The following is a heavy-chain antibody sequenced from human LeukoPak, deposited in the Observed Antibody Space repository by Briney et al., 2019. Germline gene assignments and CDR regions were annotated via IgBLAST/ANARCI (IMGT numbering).Heavy chain of an antibody. V-gene: IGHV4-59*11. CDR2: IYYSGST. J-gene: IGHJ6*03. D-gene: IGHD2-2*01. CDR1: GGSISSHY. CDR3: ARERERDIVVVPAASSKKPVWYMDV. Sequence: SSETLSLTCTVPGGSISSHYWSWIRQPPGKGLEWIGYIYYSGSTNYNPSLKSRVTISVDTSKNQFSLKLSSVTAADTAVYYCARERERDIVVVPAASSKKPVWYMDVWGKGTTVTVSS.